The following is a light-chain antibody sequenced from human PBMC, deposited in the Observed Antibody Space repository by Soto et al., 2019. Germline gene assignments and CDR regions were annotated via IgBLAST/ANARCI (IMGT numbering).Light chain of an antibody. J-gene: IGLJ2*01. CDR2: DVN. CDR1: INDVGSYDY. CDR3: CSYAGTYTSL. V-gene: IGLV2-11*01. Sequence: QSALTQPRSVSGSPGQSVTISCTGSINDVGSYDYVSWYQQHPGKAPKLMIFDVNKRPSGVPDRFSGSKSGNTASLTISGLQAEDEADYYCCSYAGTYTSLFGGGTKVTVL.